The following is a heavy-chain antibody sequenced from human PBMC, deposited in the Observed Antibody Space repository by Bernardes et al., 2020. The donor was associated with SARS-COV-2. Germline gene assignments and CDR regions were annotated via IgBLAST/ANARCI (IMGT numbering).Heavy chain of an antibody. CDR2: ISNDGSNY. CDR3: ARAGLRYLEWRSHFDS. Sequence: GGSLRLSCAASGFTFSNYAMHWVRQAPGKGLDWVEVISNDGSNYWYTDSVKGRFTISRDSSNNTVYLQMNSLRPEDTAVYYCARAGLRYLEWRSHFDSWGQGTLVTVSS. D-gene: IGHD3-3*01. CDR1: GFTFSNYA. J-gene: IGHJ4*02. V-gene: IGHV3-30*04.